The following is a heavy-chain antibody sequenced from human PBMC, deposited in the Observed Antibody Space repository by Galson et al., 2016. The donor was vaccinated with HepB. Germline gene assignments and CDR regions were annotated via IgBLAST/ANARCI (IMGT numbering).Heavy chain of an antibody. V-gene: IGHV4-4*08. CDR2: IYTSGTT. D-gene: IGHD5-12*01. CDR3: ARGIRGYGGPEGLFDY. Sequence: SETLSLTCTVSGGSINGYYWSWIRQSPAKGLEWIGYIYTSGTTNYSPSLKSRVTISLDTSKNHISLRLSSVTAADTAVYFCARGIRGYGGPEGLFDYWGQGTLVTVSS. J-gene: IGHJ4*02. CDR1: GGSINGYY.